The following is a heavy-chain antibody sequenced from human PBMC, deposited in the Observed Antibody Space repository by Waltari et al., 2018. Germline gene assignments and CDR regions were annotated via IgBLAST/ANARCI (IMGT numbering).Heavy chain of an antibody. CDR2: IEPEDGEV. V-gene: IGHV1-69-2*01. J-gene: IGHJ4*02. CDR1: GYSFVDYH. D-gene: IGHD3-16*01. CDR3: ATEIGGVSPRPPTGFLCDY. Sequence: EVQLVQSGAEVKKPGASVRISCKVSGYSFVDYHIHWKKQAPGKGLEWVGLIEPEDGEVRYAEKFQGRVTITADTATDTLYVDLTSLTSADTAIYYCATEIGGVSPRPPTGFLCDYWGQGTLLTVSS.